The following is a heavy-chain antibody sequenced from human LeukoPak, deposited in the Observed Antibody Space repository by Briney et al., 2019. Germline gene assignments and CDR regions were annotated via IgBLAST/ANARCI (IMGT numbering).Heavy chain of an antibody. V-gene: IGHV3-48*01. Sequence: HPGGSLRLSCAASGFTFSSYSMNWVRQAPGKGLEWVSYISSSSSTIYYADSVKGRFTISRDNAKNSLYLQMNSLRAEDTAVYYCAIFVSGSYPPAYYYGMDVWGQGTTVTVSS. CDR2: ISSSSSTI. D-gene: IGHD1-26*01. J-gene: IGHJ6*02. CDR3: AIFVSGSYPPAYYYGMDV. CDR1: GFTFSSYS.